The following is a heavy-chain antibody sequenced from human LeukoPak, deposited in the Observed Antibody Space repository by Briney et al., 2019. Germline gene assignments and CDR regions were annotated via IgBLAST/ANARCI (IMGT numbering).Heavy chain of an antibody. J-gene: IGHJ4*02. D-gene: IGHD2-2*01. Sequence: GGSLRLSCAAPGFTFDDYAMHWVRQAPGKGLEWVSAISGSGGSTYYADSVKGRFTISRDNSKNTLYLQMNSLRAEDTAVYYCAKAGRGYCSSTSCSDFDYWGQGTLVTVSS. CDR3: AKAGRGYCSSTSCSDFDY. V-gene: IGHV3-23*01. CDR1: GFTFDDYA. CDR2: ISGSGGST.